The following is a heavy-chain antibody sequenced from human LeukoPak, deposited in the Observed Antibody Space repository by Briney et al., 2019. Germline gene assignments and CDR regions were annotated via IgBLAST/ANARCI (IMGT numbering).Heavy chain of an antibody. V-gene: IGHV4-34*01. CDR1: GGSFSGYY. CDR3: ARGHRSGYYEKYFQH. CDR2: INHSGST. J-gene: IGHJ1*01. D-gene: IGHD3-22*01. Sequence: SETLSLTCAVYGGSFSGYYRSWIRQPPGKGLEWIGEINHSGSTNYNPSLKSRVTISVDTSKNQFSLKLSSVTAADTAVYYCARGHRSGYYEKYFQHWGQGTLVTVSS.